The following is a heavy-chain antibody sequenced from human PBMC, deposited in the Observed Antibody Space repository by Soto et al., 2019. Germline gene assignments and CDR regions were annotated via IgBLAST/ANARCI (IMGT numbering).Heavy chain of an antibody. J-gene: IGHJ4*01. CDR3: ARFGAAAAHDDN. Sequence: SETLSLTCTVSGGSISSYYWSWIRQPPGKGLEWIGYIYYSGSTNYNPSLKRRVTISVDTSKNQFSLKLSSVTAADTAVYYCARFGAAAAHDDNWGRGVLVTVSS. V-gene: IGHV4-59*01. CDR2: IYYSGST. CDR1: GGSISSYY. D-gene: IGHD6-13*01.